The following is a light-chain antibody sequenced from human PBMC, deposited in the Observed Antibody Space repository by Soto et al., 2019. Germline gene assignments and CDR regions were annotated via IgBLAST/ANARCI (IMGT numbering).Light chain of an antibody. CDR3: QQYGSSPPT. Sequence: SVLKQSPGTLSLSPGERATLSCRASQSVSSSYLAWYQQKPGQAPRLLIYGASSRATGIPDRFSGSGSGTDFTLTISRLEPEDFAVYYCQQYGSSPPTFGQGTQGGYQ. CDR1: QSVSSSY. V-gene: IGKV3-20*01. CDR2: GAS. J-gene: IGKJ1*01.